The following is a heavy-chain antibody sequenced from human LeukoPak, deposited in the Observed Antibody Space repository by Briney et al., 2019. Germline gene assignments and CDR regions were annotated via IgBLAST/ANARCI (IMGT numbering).Heavy chain of an antibody. J-gene: IGHJ4*02. CDR2: ISSSSYI. Sequence: GGSLRLSCAASGFTFSSYSMNWVRQAPGKGLEWVSSISSSSYIYYADSVKGRFTISRDNAKNSLYLQMNSLRAEDTAVYYCARDPSYYDSSGEYYWGQGTLVTVSS. V-gene: IGHV3-21*01. CDR1: GFTFSSYS. CDR3: ARDPSYYDSSGEYY. D-gene: IGHD3-22*01.